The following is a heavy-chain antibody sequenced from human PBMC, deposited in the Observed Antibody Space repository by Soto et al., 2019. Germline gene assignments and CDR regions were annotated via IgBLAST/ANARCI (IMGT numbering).Heavy chain of an antibody. J-gene: IGHJ4*02. CDR1: GGSISSSSYY. CDR3: ARRVDYVWGSYRYSPYFDY. CDR2: IYYSGST. V-gene: IGHV4-39*01. D-gene: IGHD3-16*02. Sequence: TSETLSLTCTVSGGSISSSSYYWGWIRQPPGKGLEWIGSIYYSGSTYYNPSLKSRVTISVDTSKNQFSLKLSSVTAADTAVYYCARRVDYVWGSYRYSPYFDYWGQGTLVTVSS.